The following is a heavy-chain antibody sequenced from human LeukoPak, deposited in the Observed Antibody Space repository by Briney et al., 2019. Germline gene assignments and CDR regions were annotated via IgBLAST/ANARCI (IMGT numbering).Heavy chain of an antibody. CDR2: ISWNSGSI. J-gene: IGHJ3*02. D-gene: IGHD1-26*01. CDR1: GFTFDDYA. CDR3: AKIVGATTGAFDI. V-gene: IGHV3-9*01. Sequence: PGRSLRLSCAASGFTFDDYAMHWVRHAPGKGLEWVSGISWNSGSIGYADSVKGRFTISRDNAKNSLYLQMNSLRAEDTAVYYCAKIVGATTGAFDIWGQGTMVTVSS.